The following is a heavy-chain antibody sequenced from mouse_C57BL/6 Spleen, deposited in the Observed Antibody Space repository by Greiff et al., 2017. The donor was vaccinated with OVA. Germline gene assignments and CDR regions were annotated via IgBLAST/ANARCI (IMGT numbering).Heavy chain of an antibody. CDR3: ARKYYDYYAMDY. Sequence: EVKLVESGGGLVKPGGSLKLSCAASGFTFSDYGMHWVRQAPEKGLEWVAYISSGSSTIYYADTVKGRFTISRDNAKNTLFLQMTSLRSEDTAMYYCARKYYDYYAMDYWGQGTSVTVSS. J-gene: IGHJ4*01. D-gene: IGHD1-1*01. V-gene: IGHV5-17*01. CDR1: GFTFSDYG. CDR2: ISSGSSTI.